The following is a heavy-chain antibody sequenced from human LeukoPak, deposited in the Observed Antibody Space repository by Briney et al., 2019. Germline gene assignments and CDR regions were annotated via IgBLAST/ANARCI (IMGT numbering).Heavy chain of an antibody. CDR2: IKSDGSTT. J-gene: IGHJ4*02. CDR1: GFTFSSYW. V-gene: IGHV3-74*01. D-gene: IGHD5-18*01. CDR3: ARVVDTHFDY. Sequence: GGSLRLSCAASGFTFSSYWMHWVRQAPGKGLVWVSRIKSDGSTTTYADSVKGRFTISRDNAKNTPYLQMNSLGAEDTAVYYCARVVDTHFDYWGQGTLVTVSS.